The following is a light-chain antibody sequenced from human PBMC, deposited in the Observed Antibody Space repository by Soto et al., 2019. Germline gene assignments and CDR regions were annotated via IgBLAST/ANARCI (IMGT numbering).Light chain of an antibody. V-gene: IGKV1-5*03. CDR1: QYVSSS. CDR3: QQYNTYPWT. Sequence: DIQMTQSPSTLSASVGDRVTITCRASQYVSSSLAWYQQKPGKAPKLLIYKTSILESGVPSRFSGSASGTEFTLSISSLQPDDFATYWCQQYNTYPWTFGQGTKVDIK. J-gene: IGKJ1*01. CDR2: KTS.